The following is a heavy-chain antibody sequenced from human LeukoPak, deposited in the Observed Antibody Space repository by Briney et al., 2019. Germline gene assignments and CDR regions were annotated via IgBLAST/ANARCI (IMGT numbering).Heavy chain of an antibody. V-gene: IGHV4-59*12. CDR2: IYYSVTT. J-gene: IGHJ4*02. D-gene: IGHD3-22*01. CDR1: XGSIXXXY. Sequence: LSLTXXXXXGSIXXXYWSWVRQXPGKGVEGSGDIYYSVTTHYPPSLKSRVSLSVHTSKHQFSLKLSSVTAADTAVYYCASRGINYDSSGYPYYFDYWGQGTLVTVSS. CDR3: ASRGINYDSSGYPYYFDY.